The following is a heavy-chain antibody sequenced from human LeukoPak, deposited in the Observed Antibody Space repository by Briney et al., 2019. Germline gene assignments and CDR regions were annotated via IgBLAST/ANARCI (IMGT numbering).Heavy chain of an antibody. CDR2: TYYRSKWYN. Sequence: SQTLSLTCAISGDSVSSNSAAWNWIRQSPSRGLEWLGRTYYRSKWYNDYAVSVKSRITINPDTSKNQFSLQLNSVTPEDTAVYYCARTKRELLSCYYYYGMDVWGQGTTVTVSS. CDR1: GDSVSSNSAA. CDR3: ARTKRELLSCYYYYGMDV. J-gene: IGHJ6*02. D-gene: IGHD1-26*01. V-gene: IGHV6-1*01.